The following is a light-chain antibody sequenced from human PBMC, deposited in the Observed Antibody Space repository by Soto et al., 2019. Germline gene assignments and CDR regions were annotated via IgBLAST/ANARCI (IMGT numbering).Light chain of an antibody. CDR1: SSDIGVYNY. Sequence: QSALTQPRSVSGSPGQSVTISCTGTSSDIGVYNYVSWYQQYPGKAPKLIIYDVRKRPSGVPDRFSASKSGNTASLTISGLQAEDEADYHCGSYAGTYSWVFGGGTKLTVL. CDR2: DVR. CDR3: GSYAGTYSWV. J-gene: IGLJ3*02. V-gene: IGLV2-11*01.